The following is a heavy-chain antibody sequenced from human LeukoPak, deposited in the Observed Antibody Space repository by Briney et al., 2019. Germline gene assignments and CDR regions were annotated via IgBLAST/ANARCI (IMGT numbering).Heavy chain of an antibody. V-gene: IGHV4-59*01. Sequence: SETLSLTCTVPGGSISSYYWSWIRQPPGKGLEWIGYIYYSGSTNYNPSLKSRVTISVDTSKNQFSLKLSSVTAADTAVYYCARVAGYTSMITVYYFDYWGQGTLVTVSS. J-gene: IGHJ4*02. CDR1: GGSISSYY. CDR2: IYYSGST. CDR3: ARVAGYTSMITVYYFDY. D-gene: IGHD5-18*01.